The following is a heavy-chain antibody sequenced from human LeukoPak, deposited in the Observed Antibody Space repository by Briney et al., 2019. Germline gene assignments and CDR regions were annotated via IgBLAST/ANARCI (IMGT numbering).Heavy chain of an antibody. V-gene: IGHV4-59*01. Sequence: SETLSLTCTVSGGSISSYYWSWIRQPPGKGLEWIGYIYYSGSTNYNPSLKSRVTISVDTSKNQFSLKLSSVTAADTAVYYCAREITVDDISDHWYFDLWGRGTLVTVSS. CDR2: IYYSGST. CDR3: AREITVDDISDHWYFDL. CDR1: GGSISSYY. D-gene: IGHD3-9*01. J-gene: IGHJ2*01.